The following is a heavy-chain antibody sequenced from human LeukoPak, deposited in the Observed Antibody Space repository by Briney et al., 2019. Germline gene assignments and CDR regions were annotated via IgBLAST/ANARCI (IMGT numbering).Heavy chain of an antibody. D-gene: IGHD5-24*01. CDR2: TFYSGDT. CDR1: GISISGYY. J-gene: IGHJ4*02. CDR3: ARGNGYNVY. Sequence: SETLSLTCTVSGISISGYYWSWLRQPPGQGLEWIGYTFYSGDTNYNPSLKSRVTISVDTSKKQFSLKLSSVTAADTAVYYCARGNGYNVYWGQGTLVTVSS. V-gene: IGHV4-59*01.